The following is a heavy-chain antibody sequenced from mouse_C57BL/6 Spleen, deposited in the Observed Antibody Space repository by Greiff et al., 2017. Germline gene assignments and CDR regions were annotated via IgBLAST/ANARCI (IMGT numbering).Heavy chain of an antibody. CDR3: ARDMVPHWYFDV. D-gene: IGHD2-2*01. CDR1: GYSITSGYY. Sequence: EVQLVESGPGLVKPSQSLSLTCSVTGYSITSGYYWNWIRQFPGNKLEWMGYISYDGSNNYNPSLKNRISITRDTSKNQFFLKLNSVTTEDTATYYCARDMVPHWYFDVWGTGTTVTVSS. J-gene: IGHJ1*03. V-gene: IGHV3-6*01. CDR2: ISYDGSN.